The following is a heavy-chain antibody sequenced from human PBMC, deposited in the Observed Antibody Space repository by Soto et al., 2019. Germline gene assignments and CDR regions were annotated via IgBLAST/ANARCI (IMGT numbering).Heavy chain of an antibody. V-gene: IGHV1-8*01. CDR2: MNPNSGNT. D-gene: IGHD1-1*01. J-gene: IGHJ6*02. Sequence: QVQVVQSGAEVKKPGASVKISCKASGYTFTSYDINWVRQATGQGLEWMGWMNPNSGNTGYAQKFQGRVTMTRNTSISTAYMELSSLRSEDTAVYYCARERTGTTSMDVWGQGTTVTVSS. CDR1: GYTFTSYD. CDR3: ARERTGTTSMDV.